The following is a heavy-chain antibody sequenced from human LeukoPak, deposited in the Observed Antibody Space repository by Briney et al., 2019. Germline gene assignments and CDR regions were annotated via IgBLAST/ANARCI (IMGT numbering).Heavy chain of an antibody. CDR2: ITGSGGST. V-gene: IGHV3-23*01. Sequence: SGGSLRLSCAASGFTFSNYALSWVRQVPGKGLEWVSGITGSGGSTYYADSVKGRFTISRDNSKNTLYLQMNSLRAEDTAVYFCAKDEGGSVTTMDFEYWGQGTLVTVSS. CDR3: AKDEGGSVTTMDFEY. CDR1: GFTFSNYA. J-gene: IGHJ4*02. D-gene: IGHD2-21*02.